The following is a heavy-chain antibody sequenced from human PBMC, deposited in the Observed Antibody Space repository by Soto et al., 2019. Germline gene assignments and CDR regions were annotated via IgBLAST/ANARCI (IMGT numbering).Heavy chain of an antibody. CDR3: ARPRGYGVFDGCDI. V-gene: IGHV3-23*01. CDR1: AFTFSTYA. CDR2: ISGSVSGGRVDT. D-gene: IGHD4-17*01. J-gene: IGHJ3*02. Sequence: EVQLLESGGGLVQPGGSLRLSCAASAFTFSTYAMSWVRQAPGKGLEWVSAISGSVSGGRVDTYYADSVKGRFTISRDNPKDTLYLQVNSLRTEDAAVYYCARPRGYGVFDGCDIWGQGAMVTVSS.